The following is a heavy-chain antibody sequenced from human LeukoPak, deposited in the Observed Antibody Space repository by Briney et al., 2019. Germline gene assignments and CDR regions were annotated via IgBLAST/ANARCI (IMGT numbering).Heavy chain of an antibody. J-gene: IGHJ4*02. V-gene: IGHV1-2*02. Sequence: RASVKVSCKASGYIFTDYYIHWVRQAPGQGLEWMGWINPNSGGTNYAQKFQGRVTMTRDTSISTAYMELTRLRSDDTAVYYCARVGIQLWSQYYFDYWGQGTLVTVSS. D-gene: IGHD5-18*01. CDR1: GYIFTDYY. CDR2: INPNSGGT. CDR3: ARVGIQLWSQYYFDY.